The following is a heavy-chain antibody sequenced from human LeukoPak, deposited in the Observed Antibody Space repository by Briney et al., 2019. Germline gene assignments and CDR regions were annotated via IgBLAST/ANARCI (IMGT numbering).Heavy chain of an antibody. D-gene: IGHD2-15*01. Sequence: PSQTLSLTCTVSGGSISSGGYYWRWIRQHPGKGLEWIGYIYYSGSTYYNPSLKSRVTISVDTSKNQFSLKLSSVTAADTAVYYCARDRVVVAAPYYYGMDVWGKGTTVTVSS. CDR2: IYYSGST. CDR3: ARDRVVVAAPYYYGMDV. J-gene: IGHJ6*04. V-gene: IGHV4-31*03. CDR1: GGSISSGGYY.